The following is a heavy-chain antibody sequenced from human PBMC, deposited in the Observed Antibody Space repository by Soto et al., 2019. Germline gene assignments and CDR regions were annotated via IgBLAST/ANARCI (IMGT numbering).Heavy chain of an antibody. V-gene: IGHV3-30-3*01. Sequence: QVHLVESGGGVVQPGGSLRLSCAASGFNFRGFTMHWVRQAPDKGLEWLSVISYAGDYKNYADSVRGRISISRDKSKNTLFLQMNSLRPDDTAAYFCAREAWGYSGSAKHFDYWGQGSLVIVSS. CDR1: GFNFRGFT. J-gene: IGHJ4*02. CDR2: ISYAGDYK. CDR3: AREAWGYSGSAKHFDY. D-gene: IGHD6-25*01.